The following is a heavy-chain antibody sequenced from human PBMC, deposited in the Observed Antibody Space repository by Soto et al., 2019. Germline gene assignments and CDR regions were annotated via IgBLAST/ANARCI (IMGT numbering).Heavy chain of an antibody. V-gene: IGHV4-34*01. J-gene: IGHJ5*02. CDR1: GGSVNGYY. D-gene: IGHD3-3*01. Sequence: SETLSLTCAVYGGSVNGYYWNWIRQPPGKGLGWIGEINHTGGTHYNPSLKSRVTMSVDTSKNQFSLRLSSVTAADTAIYYCATRITVFGLLIPPFDPWGQGTQVTVLL. CDR3: ATRITVFGLLIPPFDP. CDR2: INHTGGT.